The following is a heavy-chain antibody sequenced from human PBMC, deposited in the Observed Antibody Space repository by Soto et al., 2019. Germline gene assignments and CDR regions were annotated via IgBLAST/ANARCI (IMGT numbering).Heavy chain of an antibody. CDR2: IYYSGST. D-gene: IGHD3-3*01. CDR3: AGTRITIFGLGD. V-gene: IGHV4-39*01. J-gene: IGHJ4*02. CDR1: GGSISSSSYY. Sequence: SETLSLTCTVSGGSISSSSYYWGWIRQPPGKGLEWIGSIYYSGSTYYNPSLKSRVTISVDTSKNQFSLKLSSVTAADTAVYYCAGTRITIFGLGDWGQGTLVTVSS.